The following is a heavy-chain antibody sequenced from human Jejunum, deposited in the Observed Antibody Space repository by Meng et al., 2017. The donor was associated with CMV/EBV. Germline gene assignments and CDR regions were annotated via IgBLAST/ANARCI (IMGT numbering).Heavy chain of an antibody. V-gene: IGHV3-7*01. Sequence: FSGQWQAWDRQSPEKGREWEANIKREGSESSYVDSRKDQFVIYRENAKNSLYLQMNSLRVEDTAIYYCEREASGYPLDHWGEGTLVTVSS. D-gene: IGHD3-22*01. J-gene: IGHJ4*02. CDR1: FSGQW. CDR3: EREASGYPLDH. CDR2: IKREGSES.